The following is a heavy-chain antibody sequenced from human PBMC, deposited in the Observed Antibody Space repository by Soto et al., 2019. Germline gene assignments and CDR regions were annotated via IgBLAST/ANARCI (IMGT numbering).Heavy chain of an antibody. J-gene: IGHJ3*02. D-gene: IGHD2-2*01. Sequence: GGSLRLSCAASGFTFSSYEMNWVRQAPGKGLEWVSYISSSGSTIYYADSVKGRFTISRDNAKNSLYLQMNSLRAEDTGVYYCARELLSDAFDIWGQGTMVTVSS. CDR2: ISSSGSTI. V-gene: IGHV3-48*03. CDR3: ARELLSDAFDI. CDR1: GFTFSSYE.